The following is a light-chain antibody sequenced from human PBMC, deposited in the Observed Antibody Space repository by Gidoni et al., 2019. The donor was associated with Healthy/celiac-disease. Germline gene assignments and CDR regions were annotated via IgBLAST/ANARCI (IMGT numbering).Light chain of an antibody. CDR1: SSDVGGYNY. CDR3: SSYTSSSTVV. CDR2: EVS. V-gene: IGLV2-14*01. Sequence: QSALTQPAPVSGSPAPSITISCTGTSSDVGGYNYVSWYQQHPGKAPKLMLYEVSNRPPGVSNRFAGSKSGNTASLTSSGRQAEDEADYYCSSYTSSSTVVFGGGTKLTVL. J-gene: IGLJ2*01.